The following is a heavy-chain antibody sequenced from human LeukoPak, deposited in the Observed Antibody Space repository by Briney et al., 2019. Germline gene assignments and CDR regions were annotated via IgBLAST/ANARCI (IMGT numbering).Heavy chain of an antibody. CDR3: ARSNLGGYFDY. V-gene: IGHV4-34*01. D-gene: IGHD3-22*01. CDR2: INHSGST. Sequence: PLETLSLTCAVYGGSFSGYYWSWIRQPPGKGLEWIGEINHSGSTNYNPSLKSRVTISVDTSKNQFSLKLSSVTAADTAVYYCARSNLGGYFDYWGQGTLVTVSS. J-gene: IGHJ4*02. CDR1: GGSFSGYY.